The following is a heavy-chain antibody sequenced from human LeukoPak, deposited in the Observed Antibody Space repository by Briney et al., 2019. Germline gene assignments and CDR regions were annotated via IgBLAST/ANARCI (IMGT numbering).Heavy chain of an antibody. D-gene: IGHD6-13*01. CDR2: INHSGST. CDR3: ASRNSSSWSVTFDY. CDR1: GFTFSSYA. V-gene: IGHV4-34*01. J-gene: IGHJ4*02. Sequence: GSLRLSCAASGFTFSSYAMSWVRQAPGKGLEWIGEINHSGSTNYNPSLKSRVTISVDTSKNQFSLKLSSVTAADTAVYYCASRNSSSWSVTFDYWGQGTLVTVSS.